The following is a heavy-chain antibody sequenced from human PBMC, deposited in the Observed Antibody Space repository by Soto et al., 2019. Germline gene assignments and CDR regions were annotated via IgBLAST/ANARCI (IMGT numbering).Heavy chain of an antibody. J-gene: IGHJ4*02. CDR3: VRVGGSGWTLDF. D-gene: IGHD6-25*01. V-gene: IGHV1-3*01. CDR2: INVGNGDT. Sequence: QVHLVQSGAEVKKPGASVKVSCKTSGYTFAAFAVHWVRQASGQRLEWMGWINVGNGDTKSSQNLQGRVTITRDTSASTVYMELSSLRSEDTAVYYCVRVGGSGWTLDFWGQRTLVTVSS. CDR1: GYTFAAFA.